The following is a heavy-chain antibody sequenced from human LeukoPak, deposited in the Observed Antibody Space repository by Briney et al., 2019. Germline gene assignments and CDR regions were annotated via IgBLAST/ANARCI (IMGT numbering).Heavy chain of an antibody. Sequence: GGSLRLSCAASGFTFSSYAMHWVRQAPGKGLEWVAVISYDGSNKYYADSVKGRFTISRDNSKNTLYLQMNSLRAEDTAVYYCARDLIGGCSYGSLDYWGQGTLVTVSS. J-gene: IGHJ4*02. CDR3: ARDLIGGCSYGSLDY. V-gene: IGHV3-30-3*01. CDR2: ISYDGSNK. CDR1: GFTFSSYA. D-gene: IGHD5-18*01.